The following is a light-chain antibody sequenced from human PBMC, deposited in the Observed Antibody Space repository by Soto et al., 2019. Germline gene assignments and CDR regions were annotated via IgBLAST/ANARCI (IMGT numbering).Light chain of an antibody. V-gene: IGKV4-1*01. CDR3: TQYFASPPYT. CDR1: QSLFHSSNNRNY. CDR2: WSS. Sequence: DIVMTQSPDSLAVSLGERATINCKSSQSLFHSSNNRNYLAWYKQKPGQPPKLLIYWSSTRESGVPDRFSGNGSVTDFSLIITSRLDEDVGVYFCTQYFASPPYTFGQGNKLAIK. J-gene: IGKJ2*01.